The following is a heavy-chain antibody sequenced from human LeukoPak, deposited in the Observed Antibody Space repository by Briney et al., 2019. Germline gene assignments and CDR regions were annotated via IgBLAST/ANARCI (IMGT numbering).Heavy chain of an antibody. J-gene: IGHJ4*02. Sequence: GGSLRLSCAASGFTVSSNYMSWVRQAPGKGLEWVSVINSGGSTYYADSVKGRFTISRHNSKNTLYLQMNSLRAEDTAVYYCARGPLTGHFDYWGQGTLVTVSS. V-gene: IGHV3-53*04. CDR2: INSGGST. CDR3: ARGPLTGHFDY. CDR1: GFTVSSNY. D-gene: IGHD3-9*01.